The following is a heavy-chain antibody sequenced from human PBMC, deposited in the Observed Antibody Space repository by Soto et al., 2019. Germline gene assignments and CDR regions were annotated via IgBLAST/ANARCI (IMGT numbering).Heavy chain of an antibody. CDR3: ARDGATAGANWFDP. J-gene: IGHJ5*02. D-gene: IGHD6-13*01. V-gene: IGHV3-33*01. CDR1: GFTFRSHG. Sequence: LRLSCAASGFTFRSHGMHWVRQTPGKGLEWVAVIWDDGSNEDYAESVKGRFTISRDNSKNTLYLQMNSLRAEDTAVYYCARDGATAGANWFDPWGQGTLVTVSS. CDR2: IWDDGSNE.